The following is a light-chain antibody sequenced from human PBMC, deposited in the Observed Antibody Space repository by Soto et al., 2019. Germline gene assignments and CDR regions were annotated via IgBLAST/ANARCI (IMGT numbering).Light chain of an antibody. J-gene: IGLJ1*01. CDR1: SSDVCSYNY. V-gene: IGLV2-14*01. Sequence: QSALTQPASVSGSPGQSITISFTGTSSDVCSYNYVSWYQQHPGKAPKLMIYEVSARPSGISSRFSGSKSGNTASLTISGLQTEDEADYYCSSYTSSSTLFGTGTKLTVL. CDR2: EVS. CDR3: SSYTSSSTL.